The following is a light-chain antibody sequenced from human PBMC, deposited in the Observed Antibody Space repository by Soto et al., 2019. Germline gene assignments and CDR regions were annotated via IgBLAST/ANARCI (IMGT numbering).Light chain of an antibody. CDR1: ASDIGRYNY. Sequence: QSALTQPPSASGSPGQSVTISCIGTASDIGRYNYVSWYQHHPGKAPKLIIYEVTKRPSGVPDRFSGSKSGNTASLTVSGLQADDEADYYCNSYVGSNNYVFGTGTKATVL. V-gene: IGLV2-8*01. CDR2: EVT. CDR3: NSYVGSNNYV. J-gene: IGLJ1*01.